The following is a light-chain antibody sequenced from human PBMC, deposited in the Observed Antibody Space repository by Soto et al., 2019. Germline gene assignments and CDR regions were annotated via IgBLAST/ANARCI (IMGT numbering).Light chain of an antibody. CDR3: SSYAASNNFYFV. CDR2: EVT. CDR1: SSDVGGYNY. Sequence: QSALTQPPSASGSPGQSVTISCTGTSSDVGGYNYVSCYQQYPGRAPKRMIYEVTKRPSGVPDRFSRSKSGNTACLTVSGLHAEDESDYYCSSYAASNNFYFVFGGGTKLTVL. V-gene: IGLV2-8*01. J-gene: IGLJ3*02.